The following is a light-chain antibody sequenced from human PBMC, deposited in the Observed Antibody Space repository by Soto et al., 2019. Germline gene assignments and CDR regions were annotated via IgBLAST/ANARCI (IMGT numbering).Light chain of an antibody. Sequence: QSALTQPASVSGSPGQSITISCTGTSSDVGTYDLVSWYQHHPGAAPKLMIYEATRRPSGISNRFSGSKSGNTASLTIPGLQAEDEADYYCCSFAGSNSGVFGGGTKLTVL. V-gene: IGLV2-23*01. CDR2: EAT. J-gene: IGLJ3*02. CDR3: CSFAGSNSGV. CDR1: SSDVGTYDL.